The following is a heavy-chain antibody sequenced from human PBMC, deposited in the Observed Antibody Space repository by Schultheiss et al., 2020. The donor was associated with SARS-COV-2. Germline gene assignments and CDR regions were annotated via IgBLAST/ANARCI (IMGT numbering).Heavy chain of an antibody. CDR2: INHSGST. CDR1: GGSFSGYY. J-gene: IGHJ4*02. CDR3: ARGWAARPPGFDY. V-gene: IGHV4-34*01. D-gene: IGHD6-6*01. Sequence: SETLSLTCAVYGGSFSGYYWSWIRQPPGKGLEWIGEINHSGSTNYNPSLKSRVTISVDTSKNQFSLKLSSVTAADTAVYYCARGWAARPPGFDYWGQGTLVPVAS.